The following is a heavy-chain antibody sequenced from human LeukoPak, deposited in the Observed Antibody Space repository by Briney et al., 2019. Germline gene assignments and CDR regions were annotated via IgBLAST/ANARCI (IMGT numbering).Heavy chain of an antibody. CDR2: IYHSGST. Sequence: SETLSLTCAVSGYSISSGYYWGWIRQPPGKGLEWIGSIYHSGSTYYNPSLKSRVTISVDTSKNQFSLKLSSVTAADTAVYYCARGATYYDFWSGPTHTEFDYWGQGTLVTVSS. CDR3: ARGATYYDFWSGPTHTEFDY. J-gene: IGHJ4*02. V-gene: IGHV4-38-2*01. D-gene: IGHD3-3*01. CDR1: GYSISSGYY.